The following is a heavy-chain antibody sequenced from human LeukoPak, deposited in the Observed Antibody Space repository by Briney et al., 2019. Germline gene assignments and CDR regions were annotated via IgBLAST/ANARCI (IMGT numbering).Heavy chain of an antibody. J-gene: IGHJ6*02. CDR2: INSGGGST. CDR1: GYTFTRFY. V-gene: IGHV1-46*01. D-gene: IGHD3-22*01. Sequence: ASVKLSCKASGYTFTRFYIHWVRQAPGQGLEWMGIINSGGGSTNYAQRFQGRVTMTRDTSTSTVNMELSSLRSEDTAVYYCARDPYDASGDYVERYGMDVWGQGTTVTVSS. CDR3: ARDPYDASGDYVERYGMDV.